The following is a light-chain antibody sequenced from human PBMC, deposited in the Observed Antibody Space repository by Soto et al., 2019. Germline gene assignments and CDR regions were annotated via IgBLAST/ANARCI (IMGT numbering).Light chain of an antibody. CDR1: QSISNW. Sequence: DIQMTQSPSTLPASVGDRVTITCRASQSISNWLAWYQQKPGTAPKLLIYHASTLESGVPSRFSGSESGTESTLTITSLQPNIFAPNYFQSKKINSFGQGTRWIS. V-gene: IGKV1-5*01. CDR3: QSKKINS. J-gene: IGKJ1*01. CDR2: HAS.